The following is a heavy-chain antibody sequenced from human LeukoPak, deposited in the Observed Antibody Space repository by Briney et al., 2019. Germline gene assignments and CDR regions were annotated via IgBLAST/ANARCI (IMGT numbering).Heavy chain of an antibody. CDR3: AREARGYSYARGAFDI. CDR1: GGSISSGGYS. V-gene: IGHV4-30-2*01. CDR2: IYHSGST. J-gene: IGHJ3*02. Sequence: PSETLSLTCALSGGSISSGGYSWSWIRQPPAKGREWNGYIYHSGSTYCNPSLKSRVTISVDRSKNQFSLKLSSVTAAGTAVYYCAREARGYSYARGAFDIWGQGTMVTVSS. D-gene: IGHD5-18*01.